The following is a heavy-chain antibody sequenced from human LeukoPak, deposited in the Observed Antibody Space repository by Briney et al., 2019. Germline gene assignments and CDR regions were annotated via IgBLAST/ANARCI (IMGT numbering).Heavy chain of an antibody. J-gene: IGHJ4*02. D-gene: IGHD3-10*01. CDR3: ARLWFGELLPNHFDY. Sequence: SGPTLVKPTQTLTLTCTFSGFSLSTSGVGVGWIRQPPGKALEWLALIYWDDDKRYSPSLKSRLTITKDTSKNQVVLTMTNMDPVDTATYYCARLWFGELLPNHFDYWGQGTLVTVSS. CDR1: GFSLSTSGVG. CDR2: IYWDDDK. V-gene: IGHV2-5*02.